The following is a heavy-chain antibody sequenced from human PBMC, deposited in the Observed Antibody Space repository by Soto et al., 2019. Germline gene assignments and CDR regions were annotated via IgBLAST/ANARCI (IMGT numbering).Heavy chain of an antibody. Sequence: QVQLQESGPGLVKPSQTLSLTCTVSGGSFSNGDYYWSWIRQPPGKGLEWIGYIYYSGSTYYNPSLKSRVTISVDTSKNQFSLKLSSVTAADTAVYYCAREEARYCTNGVCYTYDYWGQGTLVTVSS. CDR2: IYYSGST. V-gene: IGHV4-30-4*01. CDR3: AREEARYCTNGVCYTYDY. D-gene: IGHD2-8*01. J-gene: IGHJ4*02. CDR1: GGSFSNGDYY.